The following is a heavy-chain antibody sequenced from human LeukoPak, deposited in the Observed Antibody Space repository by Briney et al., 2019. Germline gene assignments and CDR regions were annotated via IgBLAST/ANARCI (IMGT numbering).Heavy chain of an antibody. CDR2: INQGGSDM. J-gene: IGHJ6*02. CDR1: GFTFGTYW. CDR3: ARGTFQCSGGSCYTGGADNYYYYYYGMDV. V-gene: IGHV3-7*03. Sequence: PGGSLRLSCAASGFTFGTYWMIWVRQAPGEGLEWVANINQGGSDMRYVDSVKGRFTISRDNAKNSLYLQMNSLRAEDTAVYYCARGTFQCSGGSCYTGGADNYYYYYYGMDVWGQGTTVTVSS. D-gene: IGHD2-15*01.